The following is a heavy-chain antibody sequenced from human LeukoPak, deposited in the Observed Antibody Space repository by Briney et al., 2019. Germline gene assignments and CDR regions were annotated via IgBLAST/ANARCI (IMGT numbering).Heavy chain of an antibody. J-gene: IGHJ4*02. CDR3: AKELFSGYYFDY. Sequence: AGGSLRLSCAASGFTFSSYAMSWVRQAPGKGLEWVSTITGTGDSTYYADSVKGRFSSSGDNSKNTLHLQMNSLRAEDTAIYYCAKELFSGYYFDYWGQGTLVTVSS. CDR1: GFTFSSYA. V-gene: IGHV3-23*01. CDR2: ITGTGDST. D-gene: IGHD3-22*01.